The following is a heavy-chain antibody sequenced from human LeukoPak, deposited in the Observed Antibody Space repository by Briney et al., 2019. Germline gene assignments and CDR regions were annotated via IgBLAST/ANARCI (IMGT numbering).Heavy chain of an antibody. Sequence: PGGSLRLSCAASGFTFSSYAMSWVRQAPGQGLEWMGRIIPILGIANYAQKFQGRVTITADKSTSTAYMELSSLRSEDTAVYYCACDILTGYIDYWGQGTLVTVSS. V-gene: IGHV1-69*04. D-gene: IGHD3-9*01. CDR1: GFTFSSYA. CDR3: ACDILTGYIDY. CDR2: IIPILGIA. J-gene: IGHJ4*02.